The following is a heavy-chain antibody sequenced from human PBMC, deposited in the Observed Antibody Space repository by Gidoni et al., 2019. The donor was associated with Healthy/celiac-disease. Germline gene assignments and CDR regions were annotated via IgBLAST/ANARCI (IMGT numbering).Heavy chain of an antibody. CDR3: AEEGDSKFYSY. V-gene: IGHV3-23*01. D-gene: IGHD6-13*01. CDR2: ISATGGST. Sequence: EVQLLESGGDLVQPGVSLRLSCAASGFTFRNYAMSWVSQSPGKGLEWVSAISATGGSTFYADSVKGRFTISRDNSKNTLYLQMNSLRAEDTAVYYCAEEGDSKFYSYWGQGTLVTVSS. CDR1: GFTFRNYA. J-gene: IGHJ4*02.